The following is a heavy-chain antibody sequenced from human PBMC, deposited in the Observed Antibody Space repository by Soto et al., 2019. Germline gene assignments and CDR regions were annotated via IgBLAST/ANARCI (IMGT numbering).Heavy chain of an antibody. CDR1: GFTFSSYS. CDR2: ISSSSSYI. J-gene: IGHJ4*02. D-gene: IGHD6-13*01. V-gene: IGHV3-21*01. Sequence: PAGSLRLSCVVSGFTFSSYSMNWVGQAPGKRLEWVSSISSSSSYIYYADSVKGRFTISRDTAKNSLYLHMNSLRAEDTAVYYCVGSLAAAGTYYFDYWGQGTLVTVSS. CDR3: VGSLAAAGTYYFDY.